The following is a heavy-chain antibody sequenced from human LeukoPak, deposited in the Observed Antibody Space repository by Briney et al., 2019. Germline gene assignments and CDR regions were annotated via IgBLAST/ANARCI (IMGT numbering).Heavy chain of an antibody. CDR3: ARGRRDYYDSSG. CDR2: IYSGGST. Sequence: GGSLRLSCAASGIAFSTYAMHWVRQAPGKGLEWVSVIYSGGSTYYADSVKGRFTISRDNSKNTLYLQMNSLRAEDTAVYYCARGRRDYYDSSGWGQGTLVTVSS. D-gene: IGHD3-22*01. CDR1: GIAFSTYA. V-gene: IGHV3-53*01. J-gene: IGHJ4*02.